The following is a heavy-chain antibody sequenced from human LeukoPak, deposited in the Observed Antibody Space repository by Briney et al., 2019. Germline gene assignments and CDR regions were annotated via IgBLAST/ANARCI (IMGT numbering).Heavy chain of an antibody. CDR1: GGSISSYY. D-gene: IGHD3-3*01. V-gene: IGHV4-59*01. Sequence: SEALSLTWSGSGGSISSYYWSWMRQPPGKGLEWVGYIYYSGSTNYNPSLKSRVTISVDTSKNQFSLKLSSVTAADTAVYYCARGPGHDFWSGYPFFDYWGQGTLVTVSS. J-gene: IGHJ4*02. CDR2: IYYSGST. CDR3: ARGPGHDFWSGYPFFDY.